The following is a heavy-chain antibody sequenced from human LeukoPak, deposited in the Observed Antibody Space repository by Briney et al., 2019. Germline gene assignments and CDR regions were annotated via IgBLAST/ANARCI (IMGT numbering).Heavy chain of an antibody. Sequence: GGSLRLSCAASGFIFNNYGMHWVRQAPGKGLEWVAVISYDGSNKNYADSVKGRFTISRDNAKNSLFLQMNSLRAEDTAVYYCAREGENGWSEAFDYWGQGTLVTVSS. J-gene: IGHJ4*02. D-gene: IGHD6-19*01. CDR2: ISYDGSNK. V-gene: IGHV3-30*03. CDR1: GFIFNNYG. CDR3: AREGENGWSEAFDY.